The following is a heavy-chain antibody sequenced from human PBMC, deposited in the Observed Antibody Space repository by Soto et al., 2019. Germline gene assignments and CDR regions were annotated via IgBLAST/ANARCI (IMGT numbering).Heavy chain of an antibody. Sequence: GGSLRLSCAASGFTFSSYSMNCVRQAPGKGLEWVSSISSSSSYIYYADSVKGRFTISRDNAKNSLYLQMNSLRAEDTAVYYCARDRDLYYDFWSGYFPYYYYYGMDVWGQGTTVTVSS. CDR1: GFTFSSYS. V-gene: IGHV3-21*01. D-gene: IGHD3-3*01. CDR3: ARDRDLYYDFWSGYFPYYYYYGMDV. CDR2: ISSSSSYI. J-gene: IGHJ6*02.